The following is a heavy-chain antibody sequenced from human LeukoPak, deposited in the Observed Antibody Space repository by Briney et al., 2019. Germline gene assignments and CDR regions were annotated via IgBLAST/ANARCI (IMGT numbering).Heavy chain of an antibody. D-gene: IGHD2-2*01. CDR3: ARSSTSWNGAYNWFDP. J-gene: IGHJ5*02. Sequence: SETLSLTCTVSGYSINVGYYWGWIRQPPGKGLEWIASIYKSGKTYYNPSLKSRVTISVDTSKNQFSLKLSSVTAADTAVYYCARSSTSWNGAYNWFDPWGQGTLVTVSS. CDR2: IYKSGKT. V-gene: IGHV4-38-2*02. CDR1: GYSINVGYY.